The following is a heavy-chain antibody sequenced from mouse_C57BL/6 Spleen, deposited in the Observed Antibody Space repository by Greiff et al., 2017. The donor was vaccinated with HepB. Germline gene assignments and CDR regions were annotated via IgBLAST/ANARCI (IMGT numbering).Heavy chain of an antibody. CDR1: GYTFTDYE. V-gene: IGHV1-15*01. CDR3: TRKGTTVVALDY. CDR2: IDPETGGT. Sequence: QVQLQQSGAELVRPGASVTLSCKASGYTFTDYEMHWVKQTPVHGLEWIGAIDPETGGTAYNQKFKGKALLTADKSSSTAYMELRSLTSEDSAVYYCTRKGTTVVALDYWGQGTTLTVSS. J-gene: IGHJ2*01. D-gene: IGHD1-1*01.